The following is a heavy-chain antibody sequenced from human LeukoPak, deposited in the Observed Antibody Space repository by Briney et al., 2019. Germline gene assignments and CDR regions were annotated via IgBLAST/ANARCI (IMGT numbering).Heavy chain of an antibody. D-gene: IGHD3-10*01. J-gene: IGHJ5*02. Sequence: GGSLRLSCAASGFTFSDYYMSWIRQAPGKGLKWVSYISSSGSTIYYADSVKGRFTISRDNAKNSLYLQMNSLRAEDTAVYYCARERYYGSGSYLISWFDPWGQGTLVTVSS. CDR1: GFTFSDYY. CDR2: ISSSGSTI. V-gene: IGHV3-11*01. CDR3: ARERYYGSGSYLISWFDP.